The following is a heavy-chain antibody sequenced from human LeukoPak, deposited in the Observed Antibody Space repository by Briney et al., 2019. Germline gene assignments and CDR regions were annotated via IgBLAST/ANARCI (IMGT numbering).Heavy chain of an antibody. Sequence: GGSLRLSCAASGFTFDDYAMHWVRQAPGKGLEWVSGSSWNSGSIGYADSVKGRFTISRDNSKNTLYLQMNSLRAEDTAVYYCAKAVKGPLIAAAGISWGDYWGPGTLVTVSS. V-gene: IGHV3-9*01. J-gene: IGHJ4*02. CDR3: AKAVKGPLIAAAGISWGDY. D-gene: IGHD6-13*01. CDR1: GFTFDDYA. CDR2: SSWNSGSI.